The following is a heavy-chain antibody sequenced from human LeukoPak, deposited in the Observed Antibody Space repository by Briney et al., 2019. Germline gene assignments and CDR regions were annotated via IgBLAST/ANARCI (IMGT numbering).Heavy chain of an antibody. CDR3: ARDTRLHDFDY. CDR1: GFTFSSYG. CDR2: IWYDGSNK. J-gene: IGHJ4*02. D-gene: IGHD4-4*01. V-gene: IGHV3-33*01. Sequence: GRSLRLSCAASGFTFSSYGMHWVRRAPGKGLEWVAVIWYDGSNKYYADSVKGRFTISRDNSKNTLYLQMNSLRAEDTAVYYCARDTRLHDFDYWGQGTLVTVSS.